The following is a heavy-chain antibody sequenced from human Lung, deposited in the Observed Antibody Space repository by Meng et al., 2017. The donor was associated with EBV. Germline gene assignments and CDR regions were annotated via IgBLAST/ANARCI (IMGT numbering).Heavy chain of an antibody. D-gene: IGHD6-19*01. CDR2: IYWDDDK. Sequence: PSKGSGRPLLTPPQTPTLPCTFSGFSLSTSGVGAGWLRQPPGKALEWLALIYWDDDKRYSPSLKSRLTITKDTSKNQVVLTMTNMDPVDTATYYCAHSPEYSSVGWFDPWGQGTLVTVSS. J-gene: IGHJ5*02. V-gene: IGHV2-5*02. CDR3: AHSPEYSSVGWFDP. CDR1: GFSLSTSGVG.